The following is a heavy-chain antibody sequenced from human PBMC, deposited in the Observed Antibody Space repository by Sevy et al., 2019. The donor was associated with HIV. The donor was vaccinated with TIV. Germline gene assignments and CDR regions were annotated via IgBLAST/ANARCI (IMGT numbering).Heavy chain of an antibody. Sequence: ASVKVSCKVSGYTLTELSMHWVRQAPGKGLEWMGGFDPEDGETIYAQKFQGRVTMTEDTSTDTAYMELSSLRSEDTAVYYCATVTYGSGSPPGRGFDPWGQGTLVTVSS. CDR2: FDPEDGET. J-gene: IGHJ5*02. D-gene: IGHD3-10*01. V-gene: IGHV1-24*01. CDR3: ATVTYGSGSPPGRGFDP. CDR1: GYTLTELS.